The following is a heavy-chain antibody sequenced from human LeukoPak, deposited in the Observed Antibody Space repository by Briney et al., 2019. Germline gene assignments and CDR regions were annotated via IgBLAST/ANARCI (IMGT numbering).Heavy chain of an antibody. CDR1: GGSFSGYY. CDR2: INHSGST. J-gene: IGHJ4*02. V-gene: IGHV4-34*01. Sequence: SETLSLTCAVYGGSFSGYYWSWIRQPPGKGLEWIGEINHSGSTNYNPSLKSRVTISVDTSKNQFSLKLSSVTAADTAVYCCARGRYSSGWLYYFDYWGQGTLVTVSS. CDR3: ARGRYSSGWLYYFDY. D-gene: IGHD6-19*01.